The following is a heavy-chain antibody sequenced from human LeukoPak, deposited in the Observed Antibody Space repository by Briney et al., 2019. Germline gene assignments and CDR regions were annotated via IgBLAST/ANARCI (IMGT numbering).Heavy chain of an antibody. J-gene: IGHJ6*02. CDR2: IRGKANNYAT. CDR1: GFTFSGSA. D-gene: IGHD6-6*01. Sequence: GGSLRLSCAASGFTFSGSAVHWVRQASGKGLVWVGRIRGKANNYATAYAASVNGRFTISRDDSKNTAYLQMNTLKTEDTAVYYCTRGSSLGYYYGMDVWGQGTTVSVSS. V-gene: IGHV3-73*01. CDR3: TRGSSLGYYYGMDV.